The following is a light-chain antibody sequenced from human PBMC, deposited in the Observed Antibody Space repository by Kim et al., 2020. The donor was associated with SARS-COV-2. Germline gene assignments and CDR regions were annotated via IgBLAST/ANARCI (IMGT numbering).Light chain of an antibody. Sequence: QRVSISCSGGRTNIGRNAVNWYQQLPGKAPKLLIYYDDQLPSGVSDRFSGSKSGTSASLTISGLQSEDEADYYCAAWDDSLNAWVFGGGTQLTVL. J-gene: IGLJ3*02. CDR1: RTNIGRNA. V-gene: IGLV1-36*01. CDR2: YDD. CDR3: AAWDDSLNAWV.